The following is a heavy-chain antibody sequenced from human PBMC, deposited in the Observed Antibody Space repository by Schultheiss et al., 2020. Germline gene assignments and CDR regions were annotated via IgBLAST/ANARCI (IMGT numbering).Heavy chain of an antibody. J-gene: IGHJ4*02. CDR3: AKGSSGNAGYFDY. D-gene: IGHD3-22*01. CDR2: ISGRSGST. CDR1: GFAFSSYW. Sequence: GGSLRLSCAASGFAFSSYWMHWVRQAPGKGLVWVSSISGRSGSTDYADSVKGRFTISRDNSKNTLFLQMNSLRAEDTAVYYCAKGSSGNAGYFDYWGQGTLVTVSS. V-gene: IGHV3-74*01.